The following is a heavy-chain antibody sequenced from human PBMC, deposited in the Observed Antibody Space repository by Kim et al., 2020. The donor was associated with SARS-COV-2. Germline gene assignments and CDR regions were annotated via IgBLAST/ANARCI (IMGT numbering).Heavy chain of an antibody. D-gene: IGHD6-19*01. Sequence: GGSLRLSCAASGFTFSSYAMHWVRQAPGKGLEWVAVISYDGSNKYYADSVKGRFTISRDNSKNTLYLQMNSLRAEDTAVYYCARVKGYSSGCLDYWGQGTLVTVSS. CDR2: ISYDGSNK. CDR3: ARVKGYSSGCLDY. V-gene: IGHV3-30-3*01. J-gene: IGHJ4*02. CDR1: GFTFSSYA.